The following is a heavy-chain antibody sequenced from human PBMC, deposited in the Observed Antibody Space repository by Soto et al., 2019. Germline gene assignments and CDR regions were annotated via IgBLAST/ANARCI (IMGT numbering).Heavy chain of an antibody. J-gene: IGHJ4*02. CDR1: GFTFSSYG. CDR3: ARDRATIFGVVTMDFDY. D-gene: IGHD3-3*01. CDR2: ISYDGSNK. V-gene: IGHV3-30*03. Sequence: GSLRLSCAASGFTFSSYGMHWVRQAPGTGLAWVAVISYDGSNKYYADSVKGRFTVSRDNAKKSLYLQMNSLRAEDTAVYYCARDRATIFGVVTMDFDYWGQGTLVTVSS.